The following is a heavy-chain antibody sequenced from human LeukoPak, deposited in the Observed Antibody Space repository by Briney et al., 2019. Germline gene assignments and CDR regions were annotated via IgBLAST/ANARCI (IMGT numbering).Heavy chain of an antibody. CDR2: IYYSGST. CDR3: ARTGNDSSGYYYRLDY. V-gene: IGHV4-59*01. J-gene: IGHJ4*02. CDR1: GGSTSSYY. Sequence: SETLSLTCTVSGGSTSSYYWSWIRQPPGKGLQWIGYIYYSGSTNYNPSLKSRVTISVDTSKNQFSLKLSSVTAADTAVYYCARTGNDSSGYYYRLDYWGQGTLVTVSS. D-gene: IGHD3-22*01.